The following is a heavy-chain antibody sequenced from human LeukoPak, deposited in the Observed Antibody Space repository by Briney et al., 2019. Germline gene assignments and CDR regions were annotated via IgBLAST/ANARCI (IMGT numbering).Heavy chain of an antibody. Sequence: GGSLRLSCAASGFSFSSYSMNWVRQAPGKGLEWVSSIRGSTFLHYADSVKGRFAISRDNARNSLYLQMNSLRAEDTAVYYCARGRFSYDNTGYSSFYYWGQGTLVTVSS. D-gene: IGHD3-22*01. J-gene: IGHJ4*02. CDR1: GFSFSSYS. CDR3: ARGRFSYDNTGYSSFYY. CDR2: IRGSTFL. V-gene: IGHV3-21*01.